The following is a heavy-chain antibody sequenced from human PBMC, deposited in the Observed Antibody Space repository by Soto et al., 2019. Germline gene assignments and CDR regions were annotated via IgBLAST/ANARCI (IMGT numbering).Heavy chain of an antibody. Sequence: QVQLVQSGAEVKKPGASVKVSCKASGYTFTNFGISWVRQAPGQGLEWMGWISAYNGNTNYAQNXQXSXTLXTDTSTSTAYMELRGLRSDDTAVYYCARGGTPIDSWGQGPLVTVSS. CDR1: GYTFTNFG. D-gene: IGHD3-16*01. CDR3: ARGGTPIDS. CDR2: ISAYNGNT. J-gene: IGHJ4*02. V-gene: IGHV1-18*01.